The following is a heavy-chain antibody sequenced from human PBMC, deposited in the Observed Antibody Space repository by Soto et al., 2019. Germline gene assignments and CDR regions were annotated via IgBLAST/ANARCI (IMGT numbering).Heavy chain of an antibody. Sequence: SETLSLTCTVSGGSIRSYYWSWIRQPPGKGLEWIGYIYYSGSTNYNPSLKSRVTISVDTSKNQFSLKLSSVTAADTAVYYCAGRYYDFWSGFKFDYWGQGTLVTVSS. J-gene: IGHJ4*02. CDR3: AGRYYDFWSGFKFDY. V-gene: IGHV4-59*01. CDR1: GGSIRSYY. CDR2: IYYSGST. D-gene: IGHD3-3*01.